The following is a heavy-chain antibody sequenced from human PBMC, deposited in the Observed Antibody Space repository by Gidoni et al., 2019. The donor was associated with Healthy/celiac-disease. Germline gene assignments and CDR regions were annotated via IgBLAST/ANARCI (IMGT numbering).Heavy chain of an antibody. J-gene: IGHJ6*03. CDR2: ISSSSSSI. CDR1: GFTLRSYS. V-gene: IGHV3-21*01. Sequence: EVQLVETGGGLVKPGGSLRLSCADSGFTLRSYSMNWVRQAPGKGLGWVSSISSSSSSIYYADSVKGRFTISRDNAKNSLYLQMNSLRAEDTAVYYCARGSGSSPGYYYYMDVWGKGTTVTVSS. CDR3: ARGSGSSPGYYYYMDV. D-gene: IGHD1-26*01.